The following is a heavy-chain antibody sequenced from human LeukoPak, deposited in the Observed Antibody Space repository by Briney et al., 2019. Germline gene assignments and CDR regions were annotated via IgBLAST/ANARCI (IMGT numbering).Heavy chain of an antibody. CDR1: GFTFSSYW. CDR2: ISSSSSTI. D-gene: IGHD3-10*01. Sequence: GGSLRLSCAASGFTFSSYWMSWVRQAPGKGLEWVSYISSSSSTIYYADSVKGRFTISRDNAKNSLYLQMNSLRAEDTAVYYCARVLVRGAVGDWGQGTLVTVSS. V-gene: IGHV3-48*01. CDR3: ARVLVRGAVGD. J-gene: IGHJ4*02.